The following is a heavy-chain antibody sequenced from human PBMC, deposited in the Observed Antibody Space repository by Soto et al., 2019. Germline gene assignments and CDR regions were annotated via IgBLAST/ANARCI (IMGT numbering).Heavy chain of an antibody. CDR3: AKEIAAAGQIYYYYYGMDV. CDR2: IYSGGST. D-gene: IGHD6-13*01. Sequence: GGSLRLSCAASGFTVSSNYMSWVRQAPGKGLEWVSVIYSGGSTYYADSVKGRFTISRDNSKNTLYLQMNSLRAEDTAVYYCAKEIAAAGQIYYYYYGMDVWGQGTTVTVSS. CDR1: GFTVSSNY. V-gene: IGHV3-53*01. J-gene: IGHJ6*02.